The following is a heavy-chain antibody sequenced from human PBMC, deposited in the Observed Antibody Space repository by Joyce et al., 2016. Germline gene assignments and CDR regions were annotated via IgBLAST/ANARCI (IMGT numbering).Heavy chain of an antibody. CDR1: GYKFTAYW. CDR2: IDPKESET. J-gene: IGHJ6*02. D-gene: IGHD3-3*01. CDR3: ATERGYYGMEV. Sequence: EVQLVQSGAEVKKPGESLRISCKGSGYKFTAYWITWVRQMPGKGLEWMVRIDPKESETTYSPSLQGHVSISADKSASTAYLQWSRLKASDTAIYYCATERGYYGMEVWGQGTTVAVSS. V-gene: IGHV5-10-1*03.